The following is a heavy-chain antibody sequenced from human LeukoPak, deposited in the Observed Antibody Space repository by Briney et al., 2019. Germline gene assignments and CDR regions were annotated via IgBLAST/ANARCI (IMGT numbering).Heavy chain of an antibody. J-gene: IGHJ6*03. D-gene: IGHD1-26*01. CDR2: ISGSGGST. CDR3: AKVPSGSYYQVYYYYMDV. Sequence: GGSLRLSCAAYAFTFSSYAMSWVRQAPGKGLEWVSAISGSGGSTYYADSVEGRFTISRDNSKNTLYLQMNSLRAEDTAVYYCAKVPSGSYYQVYYYYMDVWGKGTTVTVSS. CDR1: AFTFSSYA. V-gene: IGHV3-23*01.